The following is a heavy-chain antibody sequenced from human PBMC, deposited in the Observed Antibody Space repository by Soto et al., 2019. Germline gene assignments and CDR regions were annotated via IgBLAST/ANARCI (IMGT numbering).Heavy chain of an antibody. CDR3: ARTRVFLAAPLCSDLTWEYILTV. J-gene: IGHJ6*02. Sequence: SETLSLTCAVYGGSFIGYYWSWILQPPGKGLEWIGEINHSGSTNYNPSLKSRVTISVDTSKNQFSLMLSSVTAADTAVYYCARTRVFLAAPLCSDLTWEYILTVWLQGTPATVSS. D-gene: IGHD2-15*01. CDR2: INHSGST. V-gene: IGHV4-34*01. CDR1: GGSFIGYY.